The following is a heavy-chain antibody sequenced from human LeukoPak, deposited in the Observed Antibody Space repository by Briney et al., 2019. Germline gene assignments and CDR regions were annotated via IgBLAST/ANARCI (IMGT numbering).Heavy chain of an antibody. J-gene: IGHJ4*02. D-gene: IGHD6-13*01. V-gene: IGHV4-4*02. CDR1: GDSIISGNW. CDR2: IHHSGNS. CDR3: AIQMGYRCDY. Sequence: SETLSLTCAVSGDSIISGNWWSWVRQAPGKGLEWIAEIHHSGNSHQIPSLKSRVTISVDKSKNQISLKLNSVTAADTAVYHCAIQMGYRCDYWGQGTLVTVSS.